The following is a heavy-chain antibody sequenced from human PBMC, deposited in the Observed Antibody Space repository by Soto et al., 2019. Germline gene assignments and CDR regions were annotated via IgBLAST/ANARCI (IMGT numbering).Heavy chain of an antibody. J-gene: IGHJ6*02. CDR1: GGSFRGFY. Sequence: SETLSLTCAVSGGSFRGFYWTWIRQSPGKGLEWLGDINHVGITNYNPSLKSRVSIPVDTSKSQFSLKLSSVTAADTAVYYCARVGVRYYYGMDVWGQGTTVTVSS. CDR3: ARVGVRYYYGMDV. CDR2: INHVGIT. V-gene: IGHV4-34*01. D-gene: IGHD3-10*01.